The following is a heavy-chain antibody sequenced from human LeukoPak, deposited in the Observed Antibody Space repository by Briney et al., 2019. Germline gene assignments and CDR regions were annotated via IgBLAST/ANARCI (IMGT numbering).Heavy chain of an antibody. J-gene: IGHJ3*02. CDR3: ARDRSYYYDSSGYYSDAFDI. V-gene: IGHV1-8*01. CDR1: RYTFTSYD. CDR2: MNPNSGNT. D-gene: IGHD3-22*01. Sequence: ASVKVSCKASRYTFTSYDINWVRQATGQGLEWMGWMNPNSGNTGYAQKFQGRVTMTRDTSISTAYMELSSLRSEDTAVYYCARDRSYYYDSSGYYSDAFDIWGQGTMVTVSS.